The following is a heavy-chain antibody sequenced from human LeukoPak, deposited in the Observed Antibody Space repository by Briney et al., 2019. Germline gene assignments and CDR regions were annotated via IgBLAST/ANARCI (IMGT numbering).Heavy chain of an antibody. CDR1: VDSISSYY. Sequence: SETLSLTCTVSVDSISSYYWSWIRQAPGKGLEWIGYISNSGGTNYNPSLKSRVTISADTSRNQFSLKMTSVTAADTAVYFCARHGAGGSFDYWGRGTQVAVSS. CDR2: ISNSGGT. V-gene: IGHV4-59*08. J-gene: IGHJ4*02. CDR3: ARHGAGGSFDY. D-gene: IGHD4-23*01.